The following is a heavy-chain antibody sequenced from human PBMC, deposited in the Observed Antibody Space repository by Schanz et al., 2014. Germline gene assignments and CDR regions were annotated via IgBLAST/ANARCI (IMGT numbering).Heavy chain of an antibody. Sequence: VQLVESGGGVVQPGGSLRLSCVASGFDFSGHNMNWVRQAPGKGLEWLSYIDRSFTSFYVDSVKGRFTISRDNAKNSLYLEMTSLRAEDTALYYCAKDPHRDYGGKPQTFDIWGQGTMVTVSS. CDR3: AKDPHRDYGGKPQTFDI. V-gene: IGHV3-48*04. CDR2: IDRSFTS. CDR1: GFDFSGHN. D-gene: IGHD4-17*01. J-gene: IGHJ3*02.